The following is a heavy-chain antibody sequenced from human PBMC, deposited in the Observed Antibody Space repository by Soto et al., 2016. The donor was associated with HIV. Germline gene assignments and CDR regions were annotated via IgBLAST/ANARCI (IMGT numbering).Heavy chain of an antibody. J-gene: IGHJ4*02. Sequence: EVQLLESGGGLVQPGGSLRLSCAASGFTFSSYAMSWVRQAPGKGLEWVSAISGSGGSTYYADSVKGRFTISRDNSKNTLYLQMNSLRAEDTAVYYCAKDLQGAGPLPYYFDYWGQGTLVTVSS. CDR1: GFTFSSYA. CDR2: ISGSGGST. CDR3: AKDLQGAGPLPYYFDY. V-gene: IGHV3-23*01. D-gene: IGHD6-19*01.